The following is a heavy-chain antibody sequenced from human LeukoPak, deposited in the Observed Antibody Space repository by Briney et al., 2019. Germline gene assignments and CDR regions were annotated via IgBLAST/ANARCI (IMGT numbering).Heavy chain of an antibody. D-gene: IGHD1-26*01. V-gene: IGHV3-7*01. CDR2: IKQDGSEK. J-gene: IGHJ6*02. CDR3: ARDHVLGGSYYYYYYYGMDV. Sequence: PGGSLRLSCAASGFTFSSYWMSWARQAPGKGLEWVANIKQDGSEKYYVDSVKGRFTISRDNAKNSLYLQMNSLRAEDTAVYYCARDHVLGGSYYYYYYYGMDVWGQGTTVTVSS. CDR1: GFTFSSYW.